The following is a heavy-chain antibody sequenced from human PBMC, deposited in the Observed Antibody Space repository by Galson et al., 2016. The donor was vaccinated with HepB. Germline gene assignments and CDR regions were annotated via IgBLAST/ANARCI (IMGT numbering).Heavy chain of an antibody. V-gene: IGHV3-30*03. CDR3: AREPVRLDDLLTGPPKNPDY. CDR2: ISYDGNIK. Sequence: SLRLSCAASGFTFSFYGMHWVRQAPGKGLEWVAVISYDGNIKYYADSMQGRFTISRDNSKNTMYLQMNSLRAEDTAVYYCAREPVRLDDLLTGPPKNPDYWGQGTMVTVSS. CDR1: GFTFSFYG. D-gene: IGHD3-9*01. J-gene: IGHJ4*03.